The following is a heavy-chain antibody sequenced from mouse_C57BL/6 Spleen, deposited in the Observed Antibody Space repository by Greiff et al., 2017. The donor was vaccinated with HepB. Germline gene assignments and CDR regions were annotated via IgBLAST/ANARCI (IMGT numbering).Heavy chain of an antibody. CDR1: GYAFSSSW. CDR3: ARGDYYGSSSFDY. V-gene: IGHV1-82*01. Sequence: VQLQHSGPELVKPGASVKISCKASGYAFSSSWMNWVKQRPGKGLEWIGRIYPGDGDTNYNGKFKGKATLTADKSSSTAYMQLSSLTSEDSAVYFCARGDYYGSSSFDYWGQGTTLTVSS. J-gene: IGHJ2*01. CDR2: IYPGDGDT. D-gene: IGHD1-1*01.